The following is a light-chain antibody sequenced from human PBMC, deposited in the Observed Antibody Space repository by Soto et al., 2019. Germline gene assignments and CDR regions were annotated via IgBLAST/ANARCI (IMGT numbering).Light chain of an antibody. J-gene: IGKJ5*01. CDR2: DAS. Sequence: EIGLAHCPPTLSLFPVERATLSCSASQSVSSYLAWYQQKPGQAPRLLIYDASNRATGIPARFSGSGSGTDFTLTISSLEPEDFAVYCCQHYGALRSDSFGQGALLEIK. CDR1: QSVSSY. CDR3: QHYGALRSDS. V-gene: IGKV3-11*01.